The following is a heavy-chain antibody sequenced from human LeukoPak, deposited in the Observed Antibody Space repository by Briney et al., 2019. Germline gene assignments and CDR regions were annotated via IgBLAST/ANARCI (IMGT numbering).Heavy chain of an antibody. J-gene: IGHJ5*02. CDR1: GYTFTSYD. CDR2: MNPNSGNT. D-gene: IGHD6-6*01. V-gene: IGHV1-8*01. Sequence: GASVKVSCKASGYTFTSYDINWVRQATGQGLEWMGWMNPNSGNTGYAQKFQGRVTMTRNTSISTAYMELSSLGSEDTAVYYCARGRSSIAARRRLIRFDPWGQGTLVTVSS. CDR3: ARGRSSIAARRRLIRFDP.